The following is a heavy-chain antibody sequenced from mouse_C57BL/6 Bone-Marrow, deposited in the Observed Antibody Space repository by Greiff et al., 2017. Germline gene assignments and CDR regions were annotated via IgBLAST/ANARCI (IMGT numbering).Heavy chain of an antibody. CDR1: GYTFTNYW. J-gene: IGHJ1*03. CDR2: INPKSGST. Sequence: QVQLQQPGPELVKPGASVKLSCKASGYTFTNYWMNWVKQRRGKSLEWIGMINPKSGSTSYNEKFKSKATLTVDKSSSTAYMQLGSLTSEDSAVYYSALDDYCNSYYWYFDVWGTGTTVTVSS. D-gene: IGHD1-1*01. V-gene: IGHV1-64*01. CDR3: ALDDYCNSYYWYFDV.